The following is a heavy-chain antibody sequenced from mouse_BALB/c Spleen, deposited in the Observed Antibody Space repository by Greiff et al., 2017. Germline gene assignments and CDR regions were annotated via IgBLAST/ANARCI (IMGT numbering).Heavy chain of an antibody. D-gene: IGHD2-1*01. V-gene: IGHV3-2*02. CDR3: ARSGNPSWYFDV. CDR1: GYSITSDYA. CDR2: ISYSGST. Sequence: VQLKESGPGLVKPSQSLSLSCTVTGYSITSDYAWNWIRQFPGNKLEWMGYISYSGSTSYNPSLKSRISITRDTSKNQFFLQLNSVTTEDTATYYCARSGNPSWYFDVWGAGTTVTVSS. J-gene: IGHJ1*01.